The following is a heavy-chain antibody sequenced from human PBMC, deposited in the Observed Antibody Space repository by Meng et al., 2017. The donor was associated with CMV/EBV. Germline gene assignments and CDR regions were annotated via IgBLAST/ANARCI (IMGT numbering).Heavy chain of an antibody. J-gene: IGHJ4*02. Sequence: QVRRLAPGPGRLKPSPPLSRPCRAPGGSISSGDYYWSWIRQSPGKGLEWIGYIYYSGTTFSNPSLESRVTISVDTAKIQFSLNLSSVTAADTAVYYCARLSGSGTTSTGYHYAFDSWGQGTLVTVSS. CDR1: GGSISSGDYY. CDR3: ARLSGSGTTSTGYHYAFDS. CDR2: IYYSGTT. D-gene: IGHD3-22*01. V-gene: IGHV4-30-4*08.